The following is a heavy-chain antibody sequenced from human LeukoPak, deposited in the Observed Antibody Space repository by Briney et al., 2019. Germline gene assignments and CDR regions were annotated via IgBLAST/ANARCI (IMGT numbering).Heavy chain of an antibody. CDR2: IKQDGSEK. V-gene: IGHV3-7*01. J-gene: IGHJ3*02. Sequence: PGGPLRLSCEVSGFTFSDYAMTWVRQAPGKGLEWVANIKQDGSEKYYVDSVKGRFTISRDNAKNSLYLQMNSLRAEDTAVYYCARDSVDTGYSSGWYSSGAFDIWGQGTMVTVSS. CDR1: GFTFSDYA. CDR3: ARDSVDTGYSSGWYSSGAFDI. D-gene: IGHD6-19*01.